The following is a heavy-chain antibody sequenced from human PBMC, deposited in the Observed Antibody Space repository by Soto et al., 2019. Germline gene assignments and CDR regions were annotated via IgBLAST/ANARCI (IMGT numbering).Heavy chain of an antibody. J-gene: IGHJ3*02. CDR3: ATFSGSTVVTHDAFDI. CDR2: IYPGDSDT. Sequence: GESLKISCKGSGSSFSSYWIGWVRQMPGRGLEWMGIIYPGDSDTRYSPSFQGQVTISADKSISTAYLQWSSLKASATAMYYCATFSGSTVVTHDAFDIWGQGTMVTVSS. D-gene: IGHD2-21*02. CDR1: GSSFSSYW. V-gene: IGHV5-51*01.